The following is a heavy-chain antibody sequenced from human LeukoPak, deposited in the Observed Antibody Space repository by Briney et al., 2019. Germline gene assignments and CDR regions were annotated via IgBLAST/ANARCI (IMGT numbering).Heavy chain of an antibody. CDR1: GGSFSGYY. CDR3: ASGSYNYFDY. Sequence: SETLSLTCAVYGGSFSGYYWSWIRQPPGKGLEWIGEINHSGSTNYNPSLKSRVTTSVDTSKNQFSLKLSSVTAADTAVYYCASGSYNYFDYWGQGTLVTVSS. V-gene: IGHV4-34*01. J-gene: IGHJ4*02. CDR2: INHSGST. D-gene: IGHD1-26*01.